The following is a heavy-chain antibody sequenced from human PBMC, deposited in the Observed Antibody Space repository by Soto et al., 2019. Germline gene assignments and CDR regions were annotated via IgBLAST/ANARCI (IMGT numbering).Heavy chain of an antibody. CDR3: ARGKKSNDIVVVTGLLDGMDV. Sequence: QVQLVQSGAEVKKPRASVKVSCKVSGYTLTEFTMHWVRQAPGKGLEWMGRFDPEDRETVYTQKFQGRVTMTEDTSTDTAYMDLRSLRSEDTAVYYCARGKKSNDIVVVTGLLDGMDVWGQGTTVIVSS. J-gene: IGHJ6*02. CDR1: GYTLTEFT. D-gene: IGHD2-21*02. V-gene: IGHV1-24*01. CDR2: FDPEDRET.